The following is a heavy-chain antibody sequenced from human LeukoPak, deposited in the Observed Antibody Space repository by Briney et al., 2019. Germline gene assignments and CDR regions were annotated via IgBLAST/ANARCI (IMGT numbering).Heavy chain of an antibody. V-gene: IGHV4-4*08. CDR1: GGSISTYW. D-gene: IGHD3-16*01. CDR2: IHSSGST. Sequence: PSETLSLTCTVSGGSISTYWCNWIRQPPGKGLEWIGYIHSSGSTNSSPSLKSRVTSSLDTSRNQCLLKVTSVTAADTAVYYCATAYNYGLDVLGQGTTVSVSS. J-gene: IGHJ6*02. CDR3: ATAYNYGLDV.